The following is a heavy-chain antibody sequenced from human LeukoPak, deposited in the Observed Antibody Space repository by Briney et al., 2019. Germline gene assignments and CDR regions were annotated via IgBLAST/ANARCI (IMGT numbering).Heavy chain of an antibody. CDR2: INPNSGGT. D-gene: IGHD6-6*01. J-gene: IGHJ4*02. CDR1: GYTFTGYY. CDR3: ATGQLGADY. Sequence: ASVKVSYKASGYTFTGYYMHWVRQTPGQGLEWMGWINPNSGGTNYAQKFQGRVTMTEDTSTDTAYMELSSLRSEDTAVYYCATGQLGADYWGQGTLVTVSS. V-gene: IGHV1-2*02.